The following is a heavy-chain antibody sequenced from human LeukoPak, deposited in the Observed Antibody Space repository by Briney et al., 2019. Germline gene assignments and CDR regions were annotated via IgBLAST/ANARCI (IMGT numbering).Heavy chain of an antibody. Sequence: GGSLRLSCAASGFTFSSYAMSWVRQAPGKGLEWVSTISGSSGSTYYADSVKGRFTISRDNSKNTLYLQMNSLRAEDTAVYYCASRGIAMTSTSPMDVWGQGTTVTVSS. D-gene: IGHD6-19*01. V-gene: IGHV3-23*01. CDR2: ISGSSGST. CDR3: ASRGIAMTSTSPMDV. J-gene: IGHJ6*02. CDR1: GFTFSSYA.